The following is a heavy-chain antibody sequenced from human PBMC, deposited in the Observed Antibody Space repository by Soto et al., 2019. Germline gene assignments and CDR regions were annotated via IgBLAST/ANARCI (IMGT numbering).Heavy chain of an antibody. V-gene: IGHV3-30-3*01. CDR1: GFTFSSYA. J-gene: IGHJ6*02. CDR3: ARDRLRYNWNDFPYYYYGMDV. CDR2: ISYAGSNK. D-gene: IGHD1-1*01. Sequence: QVQLVESVGGVVQPGRSLRLSCAASGFTFSSYAMHWVRQAPGKGLEWVAVISYAGSNKYYADSVKGRFTISRDNSKNTLYLQMNSLRAEDTAVYYCARDRLRYNWNDFPYYYYGMDVGGQGTTVTVSS.